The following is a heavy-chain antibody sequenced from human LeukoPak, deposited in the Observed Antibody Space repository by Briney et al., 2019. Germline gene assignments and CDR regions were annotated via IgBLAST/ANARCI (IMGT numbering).Heavy chain of an antibody. CDR3: ARHESAVGALFH. Sequence: PSETLSLTCAVSGVTISRYYWSWIRQSPGKGLVWIGYIYSTGSTNSSPSLKSRVSISVDTSKNQFSLNMRSVTAADTAVYYCARHESAVGALFHWGQGVLVTVSS. V-gene: IGHV4-59*08. J-gene: IGHJ4*02. CDR2: IYSTGST. CDR1: GVTISRYY. D-gene: IGHD1-26*01.